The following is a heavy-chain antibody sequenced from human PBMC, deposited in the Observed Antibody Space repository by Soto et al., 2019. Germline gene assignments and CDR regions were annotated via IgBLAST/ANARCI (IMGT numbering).Heavy chain of an antibody. CDR3: AKGPYYDSSGYYPLYY. CDR1: GFTISSYP. J-gene: IGHJ4*02. Sequence: GGSLRLSCTASGFTISSYPMSRVHPAPGQGLEWVSAISGSGGSTYYADSVKGRFTISRDNSKTTLYLQMNSLRAEDTAVYYCAKGPYYDSSGYYPLYYWGQGTLVTVSS. V-gene: IGHV3-23*01. D-gene: IGHD3-22*01. CDR2: ISGSGGST.